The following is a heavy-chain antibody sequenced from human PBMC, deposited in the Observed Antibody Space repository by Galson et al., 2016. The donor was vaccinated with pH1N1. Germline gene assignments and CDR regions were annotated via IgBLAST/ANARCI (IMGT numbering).Heavy chain of an antibody. V-gene: IGHV2-70*04. Sequence: PALVKPTRTLKLTCTFSGFSLSTFGVRVSWIRQSPGKALEWLARIDWDDEKFYSPSLKTRLTISKDTSKDQVVLTMTNMDPVDTGTYYCARMGVASGGRYYYGMDVWGQGTTVTVSS. CDR2: IDWDDEK. J-gene: IGHJ6*02. CDR1: GFSLSTFGVR. CDR3: ARMGVASGGRYYYGMDV. D-gene: IGHD3-10*01.